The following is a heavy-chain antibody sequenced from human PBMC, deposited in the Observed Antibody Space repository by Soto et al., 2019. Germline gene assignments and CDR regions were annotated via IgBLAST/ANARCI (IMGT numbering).Heavy chain of an antibody. J-gene: IGHJ6*02. CDR1: GGTFSSYA. CDR3: ARVDVNVDTAMVRYYGMDV. D-gene: IGHD5-18*01. CDR2: IIPIFGTA. V-gene: IGHV1-69*01. Sequence: QVQLVQSGAEVKKPGSSVKVSCKASGGTFSSYAISWVRQAPGQGLEWMGGIIPIFGTANYAQKFQGRVTITADESTSTAYMELSSLRSEDTAVYYCARVDVNVDTAMVRYYGMDVWGQGTTVTVSS.